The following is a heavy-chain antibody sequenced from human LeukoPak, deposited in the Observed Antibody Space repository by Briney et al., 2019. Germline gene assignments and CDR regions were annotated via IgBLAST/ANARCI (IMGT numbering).Heavy chain of an antibody. V-gene: IGHV6-1*01. Sequence: SGPGLVKPSQTLSLTCAISGDSVSSNSAAWNWIRQSPSRGLEWLGRTYYRSKWYNDYAVSVKSRITINPDTSKNQFSLQLNSVTPEDTAVYYCARASRTLEDYGSGKRLYYYGMDVWGQGTTVTVSS. CDR2: TYYRSKWYN. J-gene: IGHJ6*02. CDR1: GDSVSSNSAA. D-gene: IGHD3-10*01. CDR3: ARASRTLEDYGSGKRLYYYGMDV.